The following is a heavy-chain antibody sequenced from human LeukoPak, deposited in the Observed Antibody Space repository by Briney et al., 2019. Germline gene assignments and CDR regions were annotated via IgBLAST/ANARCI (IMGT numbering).Heavy chain of an antibody. CDR2: ISGSGGST. V-gene: IGHV3-23*01. J-gene: IGHJ4*02. D-gene: IGHD3-10*01. Sequence: GGSLRLSCAASGFTFISYVMSWVRQAPGKGLEWVSAISGSGGSTYYADSVKGRFTISRDNSKNTLYLQMNSLRAEDTALYYCAKTWFGELLSPSPFDYWGQGTLVTVSS. CDR1: GFTFISYV. CDR3: AKTWFGELLSPSPFDY.